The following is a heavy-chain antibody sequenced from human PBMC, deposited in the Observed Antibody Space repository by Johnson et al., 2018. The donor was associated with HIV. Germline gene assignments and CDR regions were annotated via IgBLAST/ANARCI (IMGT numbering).Heavy chain of an antibody. J-gene: IGHJ3*02. Sequence: MLLVESGGGLVQPGGSLRLSCAASGFTFSSYWMHWVRQAPGKGLVWVSRINSDGSSTSYADSVKGRFTISRDNAKNTLYLQMNSLRAEDTAVYYCARKVVVVAAAAGDAFDIWSQGTMVTVSS. CDR2: INSDGSST. CDR3: ARKVVVVAAAAGDAFDI. V-gene: IGHV3-74*02. CDR1: GFTFSSYW. D-gene: IGHD2-15*01.